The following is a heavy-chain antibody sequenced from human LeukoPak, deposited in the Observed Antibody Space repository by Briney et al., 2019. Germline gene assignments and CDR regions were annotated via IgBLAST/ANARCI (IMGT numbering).Heavy chain of an antibody. CDR3: AKDLDGDYEPGDY. V-gene: IGHV3-30*02. Sequence: GGSLRLSCAASGFTFSSYGMHWVRQAPGKGLEWVAFIRYDGSNKYYADSVKGRFTISRDNSKNTLYLQMNSLRAEDTAVYYCAKDLDGDYEPGDYWGQGTLVTVSS. CDR2: IRYDGSNK. D-gene: IGHD4-17*01. CDR1: GFTFSSYG. J-gene: IGHJ4*02.